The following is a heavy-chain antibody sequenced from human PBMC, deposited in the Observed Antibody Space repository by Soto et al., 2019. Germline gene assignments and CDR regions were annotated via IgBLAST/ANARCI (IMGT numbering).Heavy chain of an antibody. V-gene: IGHV4-59*08. J-gene: IGHJ4*02. Sequence: PSETLSLTCTVSGGSINNYYWNWIRQPPGKGPEWAGYIYYTGSTNYNPSLKSRVTMSLDTSKNQFSLKLTSVTAADTAVYYCARRFPYSSNWDFDYWGQGTLVTVSS. D-gene: IGHD6-13*01. CDR2: IYYTGST. CDR1: GGSINNYY. CDR3: ARRFPYSSNWDFDY.